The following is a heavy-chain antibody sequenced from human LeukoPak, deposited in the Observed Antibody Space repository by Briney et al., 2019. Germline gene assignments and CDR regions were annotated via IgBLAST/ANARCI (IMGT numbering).Heavy chain of an antibody. Sequence: ASVKVSCKASGYTFTSYYMHWVRQAPGQGLEWMGIINPSGGSTSYAQKFQGRVTMTRDMSTSTVYMELSSLRSDDTAVYYCAREYYYGSGSYSPNWFDPWGQGTLVTVSS. CDR3: AREYYYGSGSYSPNWFDP. V-gene: IGHV1-46*01. CDR1: GYTFTSYY. D-gene: IGHD3-10*01. CDR2: INPSGGST. J-gene: IGHJ5*02.